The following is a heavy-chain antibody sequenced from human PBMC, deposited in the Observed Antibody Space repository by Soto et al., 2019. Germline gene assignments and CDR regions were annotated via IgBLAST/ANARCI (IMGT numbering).Heavy chain of an antibody. CDR2: IIPILGIA. D-gene: IGHD2-15*01. J-gene: IGHJ3*02. Sequence: ASVKVSCKASGGTFSSYTISWVRQAPGQGFEWMGRIIPILGIANYAQKFQGRVTITADKSTSTAYMELSSLRSEDTAVYYCARYCSGGSCYSASNAFDIWGQGTMVTVS. V-gene: IGHV1-69*02. CDR3: ARYCSGGSCYSASNAFDI. CDR1: GGTFSSYT.